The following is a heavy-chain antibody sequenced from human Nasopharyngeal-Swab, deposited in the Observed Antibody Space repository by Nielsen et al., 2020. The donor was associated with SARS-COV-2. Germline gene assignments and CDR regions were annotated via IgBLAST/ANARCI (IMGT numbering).Heavy chain of an antibody. J-gene: IGHJ6*02. CDR3: ASEHPAEYALDV. CDR2: IWNDGTET. CDR1: GFTFSEYA. Sequence: GGSLRLSCAASGFTFSEYAMHWVRQAPGKGLEWVALIWNDGTETDYADSVRGRFTVSRDNAKKSLFLQMNSLRAEDTAVYYCASEHPAEYALDVWGLGTTVTVS. V-gene: IGHV3-33*01.